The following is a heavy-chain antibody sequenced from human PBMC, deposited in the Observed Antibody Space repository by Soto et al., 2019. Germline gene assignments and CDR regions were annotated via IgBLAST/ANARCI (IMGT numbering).Heavy chain of an antibody. Sequence: ELLLQESGGDLVQPGGSLRLSCVASGFKFSMFGMNWVRQAPGKGLEWIAYISSSSATIMYGGSVEGRFTVSRDNAENSLFLQMKSLTAEDTAVYYGEKDKGATVAGFNWFAPWGHGTLVPVST. D-gene: IGHD6-19*01. J-gene: IGHJ5*02. CDR2: ISSSSATI. CDR3: EKDKGATVAGFNWFAP. V-gene: IGHV3-48*01. CDR1: GFKFSMFG.